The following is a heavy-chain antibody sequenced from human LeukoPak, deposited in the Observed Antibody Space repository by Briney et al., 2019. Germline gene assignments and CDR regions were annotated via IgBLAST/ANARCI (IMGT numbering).Heavy chain of an antibody. D-gene: IGHD3-22*01. CDR1: GFTVSSNY. Sequence: SGGSLRLSCAASGFTVSSNYMSWIRQPPGKGLEWIGEINHSGSTNYNPSLKSRVTISVDTSKNQFSLKLSSVTAADTAVYYCARGTARPLPTYYYDSSGYYYFDYWGQGTLVTVSS. V-gene: IGHV4-34*01. CDR3: ARGTARPLPTYYYDSSGYYYFDY. CDR2: INHSGST. J-gene: IGHJ4*02.